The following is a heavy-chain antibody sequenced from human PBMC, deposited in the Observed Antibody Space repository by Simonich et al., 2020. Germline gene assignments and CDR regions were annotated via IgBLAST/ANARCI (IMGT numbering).Heavy chain of an antibody. CDR2: ISAYTGNT. V-gene: IGHV1-18*01. Sequence: QVQLVQSGAEVKKPGASVKVSCKASGYTFTSYGISWVRQAPGQGLEWMGWISAYTGNTNYAQKLQGRVTMPTDTSTSTAYMELRSPRSDDTAVYYCARSTTGTTAFDIWGQGTMVTVSS. CDR3: ARSTTGTTAFDI. J-gene: IGHJ3*02. D-gene: IGHD1-1*01. CDR1: GYTFTSYG.